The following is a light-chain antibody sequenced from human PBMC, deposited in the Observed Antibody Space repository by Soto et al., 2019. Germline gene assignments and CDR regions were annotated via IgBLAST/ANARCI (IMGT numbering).Light chain of an antibody. Sequence: DIQMTQSPSTLSASVGDRVPITCRASKSISSWLAWYQQKPGKAPKLLIYAASTLQSGVPSRFSGSGSGTDFTLTISSLQPEDFATYYCQQLNSYPWTFGQGTKVDIK. J-gene: IGKJ1*01. CDR1: KSISSW. CDR2: AAS. CDR3: QQLNSYPWT. V-gene: IGKV1-5*01.